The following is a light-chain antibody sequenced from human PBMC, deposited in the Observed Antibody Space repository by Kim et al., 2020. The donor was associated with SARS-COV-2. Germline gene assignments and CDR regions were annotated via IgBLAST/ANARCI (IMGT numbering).Light chain of an antibody. Sequence: LSPGERATRPGGASQSVSKYLAWYQQKSGLAPRVLIYDASSRAAGIPDRWSGRGSGTDFTLSISSLEPEDFAVYYCQQYGSSPETFGQGTKVDIK. CDR3: QQYGSSPET. CDR2: DAS. V-gene: IGKV3D-20*01. J-gene: IGKJ1*01. CDR1: QSVSKY.